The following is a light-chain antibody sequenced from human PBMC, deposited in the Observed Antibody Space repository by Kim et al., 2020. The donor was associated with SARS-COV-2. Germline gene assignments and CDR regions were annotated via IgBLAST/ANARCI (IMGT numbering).Light chain of an antibody. J-gene: IGKJ5*01. Sequence: EIVMTQSPATLSVSPGERATLSCMASQSITSHLAWYQQKPGQAPRLLIYGAFTRATGIPDRFSGSGSGTEFTLTISSLQSEDFAVYYCPEYNKWAFMTFGQGTRLEIK. CDR3: PEYNKWAFMT. CDR1: QSITSH. V-gene: IGKV3-15*01. CDR2: GAF.